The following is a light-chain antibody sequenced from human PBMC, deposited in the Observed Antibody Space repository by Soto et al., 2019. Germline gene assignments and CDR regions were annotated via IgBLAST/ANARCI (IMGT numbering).Light chain of an antibody. Sequence: EIVLTQSPATLSLSPGERATLSCRASQGVSSYLAWYQQKPGQAPRLLIYDASNRATGIPARFSGSGPGTDFTLTISSLEPEDFAVYYCQQRCNWYEVTFGQGTRLEIK. CDR2: DAS. V-gene: IGKV3D-11*01. CDR1: QGVSSY. CDR3: QQRCNWYEVT. J-gene: IGKJ5*01.